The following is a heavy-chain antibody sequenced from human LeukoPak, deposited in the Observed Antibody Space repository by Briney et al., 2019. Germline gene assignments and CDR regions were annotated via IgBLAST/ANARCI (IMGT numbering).Heavy chain of an antibody. CDR2: INPSGGST. CDR3: ARDQDLQDAFDI. J-gene: IGHJ3*02. V-gene: IGHV1-46*01. CDR1: GYTFTSYC. Sequence: ASVTVSCKASGYTFTSYCMHWVRQAPGQGLEWMGIINPSGGSTSYAQKFQGRVTMNRDMSTSTVYMELSSLRSEDTAVYYCARDQDLQDAFDIWGQGTMVTVSS.